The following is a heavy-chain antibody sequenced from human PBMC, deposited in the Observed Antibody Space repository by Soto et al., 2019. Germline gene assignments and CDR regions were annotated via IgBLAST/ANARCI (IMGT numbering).Heavy chain of an antibody. V-gene: IGHV4-38-2*01. CDR3: AGVGPLIPYHYDISTYYFGNWFDP. D-gene: IGHD3-22*01. J-gene: IGHJ5*02. CDR2: IYHGGST. Sequence: SETLSLTSAVSGSFISSGYHWGWLPPPPGMGLEWSGSIYHGGSTYYNQSLNRRVTSSIDMTNNPVSLILTSVTAAKPAVYYSAGVGPLIPYHYDISTYYFGNWFDPWGQGTLVTVSS. CDR1: GSFISSGYH.